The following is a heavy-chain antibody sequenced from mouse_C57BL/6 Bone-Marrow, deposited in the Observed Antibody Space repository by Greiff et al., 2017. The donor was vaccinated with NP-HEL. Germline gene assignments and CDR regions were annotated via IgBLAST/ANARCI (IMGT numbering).Heavy chain of an antibody. CDR2: IDPENGDT. V-gene: IGHV14-4*01. CDR3: TTLIYYGNYYAWFAY. D-gene: IGHD2-1*01. J-gene: IGHJ3*01. Sequence: VQLKQSGAELVRPGASVKLSCTASGFNIKDDYMHWVKQRPEQGLEWIGWIDPENGDTEYASKFQGKATLTADTSSNTAYLQLSSLTSEDTAVYYCTTLIYYGNYYAWFAYWGQGTLVTVSA. CDR1: GFNIKDDY.